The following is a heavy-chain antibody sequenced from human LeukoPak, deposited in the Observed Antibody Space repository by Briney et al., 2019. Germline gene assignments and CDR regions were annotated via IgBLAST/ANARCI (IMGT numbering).Heavy chain of an antibody. Sequence: ASVKVSCKASGYTFTSYAMNWVRQAPGQGLEWMGWINTNTGNPTYAQGFTGRFVFSLDTSVSTAYLQISSLKAEDTAVYYCARAAYYDFWSGYSPFDYWGQGTLVTVSS. V-gene: IGHV7-4-1*02. CDR1: GYTFTSYA. D-gene: IGHD3-3*01. J-gene: IGHJ4*02. CDR2: INTNTGNP. CDR3: ARAAYYDFWSGYSPFDY.